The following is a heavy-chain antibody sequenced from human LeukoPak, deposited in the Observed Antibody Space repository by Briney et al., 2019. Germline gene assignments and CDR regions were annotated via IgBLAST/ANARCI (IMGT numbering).Heavy chain of an antibody. Sequence: AGVSLRLSCVASGFSFDSYSMNWVRQAPGKGPEWVSYISSSSTIYYADSVKGRFTISRDNAKNSLYLQMNSLRAEDTAVYYCAREGYEDYYYYYMDVWGKGTTVTVSS. J-gene: IGHJ6*03. CDR1: GFSFDSYS. D-gene: IGHD2-15*01. CDR2: ISSSSTI. CDR3: AREGYEDYYYYYMDV. V-gene: IGHV3-48*01.